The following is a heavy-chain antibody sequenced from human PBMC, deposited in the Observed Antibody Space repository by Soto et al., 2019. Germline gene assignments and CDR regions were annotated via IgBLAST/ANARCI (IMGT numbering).Heavy chain of an antibody. V-gene: IGHV1-69*06. J-gene: IGHJ4*02. CDR3: ARTRTVNDWNDPYYLDY. D-gene: IGHD1-1*01. Sequence: QVQLVQSGAEVKKPGSSVKVSCKASGGTFSSYAISWVRQAPGQGLEWMGGIIPIFGTANYAKKFQGRVTITADKSTSTAYMELCSLRSEDTAVYYCARTRTVNDWNDPYYLDYWGQGTLVTVSS. CDR2: IIPIFGTA. CDR1: GGTFSSYA.